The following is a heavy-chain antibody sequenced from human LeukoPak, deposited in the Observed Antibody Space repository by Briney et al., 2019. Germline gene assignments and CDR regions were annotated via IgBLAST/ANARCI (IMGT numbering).Heavy chain of an antibody. D-gene: IGHD2-15*01. Sequence: PSQTLSLTCTVSGGSISSGGYYWSWIRQHPGKGLEWIGYIYYSGSTYYNPSLKSRVTISVDTSKNQFSLKLSSVTAADTAVYYCARRLPILLRNWFDPWGQGTLVTVSS. CDR3: ARRLPILLRNWFDP. CDR1: GGSISSGGYY. V-gene: IGHV4-31*03. J-gene: IGHJ5*02. CDR2: IYYSGST.